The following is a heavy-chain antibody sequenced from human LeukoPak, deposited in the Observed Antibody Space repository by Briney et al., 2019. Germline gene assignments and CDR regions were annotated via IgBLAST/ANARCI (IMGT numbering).Heavy chain of an antibody. D-gene: IGHD5-18*01. CDR1: GGSFSGYY. V-gene: IGHV4-34*01. CDR3: ARDGYVAGFDY. Sequence: SETLSLTCAVYGGSFSGYYWSWIRQPPGKGLEWIGEINHSGSTNYNPSLKSRVTISVDKSKNQFSLKLSSVTAADTAVYYRARDGYVAGFDYWGQGTLVTVSS. CDR2: INHSGST. J-gene: IGHJ4*02.